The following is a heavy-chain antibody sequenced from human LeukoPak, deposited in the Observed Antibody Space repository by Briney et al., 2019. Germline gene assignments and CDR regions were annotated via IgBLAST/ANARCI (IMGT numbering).Heavy chain of an antibody. Sequence: GGSLRLSCAASGFTLGSNYMTWVRQAPGKGLEWVSIIYSDGRILYADSVKGRLTVSRDNSKNTVYLQMNSLRAEDTAVYYCARQIKPGSVAGTFDYWGQGALVTVSS. J-gene: IGHJ4*02. CDR2: IYSDGRI. D-gene: IGHD6-19*01. CDR1: GFTLGSNY. V-gene: IGHV3-66*04. CDR3: ARQIKPGSVAGTFDY.